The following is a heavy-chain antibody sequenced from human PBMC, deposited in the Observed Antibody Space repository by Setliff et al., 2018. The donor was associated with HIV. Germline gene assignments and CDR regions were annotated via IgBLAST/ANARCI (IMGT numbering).Heavy chain of an antibody. CDR3: ARQGPVGGFCRTTRCYGAFDF. V-gene: IGHV1-2*06. CDR1: GYTFTSYY. CDR2: INPNSGGT. J-gene: IGHJ3*01. D-gene: IGHD2-2*03. Sequence: ASVKVSCKASGYTFTSYYMHWVRQAPGQGLEWMGRINPNSGGTNHAQKFQGRVTMTRDTSTSTAYMELRSLRPDDTALYRCARQGPVGGFCRTTRCYGAFDFWGHGTMVTVSS.